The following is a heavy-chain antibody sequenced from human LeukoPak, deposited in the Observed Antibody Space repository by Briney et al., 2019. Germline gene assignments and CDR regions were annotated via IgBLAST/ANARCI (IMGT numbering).Heavy chain of an antibody. CDR1: GDSISSGDYY. CDR2: ISSSGST. CDR3: ARGEQFTYYDILTGTNYYYYYMDV. Sequence: SETLSLTCTVSGDSISSGDYYWSWIRQPAGKGLEWIGRISSSGSTNYNPSLKSRVTISVDTSKNQFSLKLSSVTAADTAVYYCARGEQFTYYDILTGTNYYYYYMDVWGKGTTVTISS. J-gene: IGHJ6*03. D-gene: IGHD3-9*01. V-gene: IGHV4-61*02.